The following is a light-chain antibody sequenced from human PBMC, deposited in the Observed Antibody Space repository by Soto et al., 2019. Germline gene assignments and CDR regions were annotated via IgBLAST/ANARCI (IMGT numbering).Light chain of an antibody. CDR2: EVN. CDR3: FSYADTNNFV. V-gene: IGLV2-8*01. Sequence: SVLTQPPSASGSPGQSVSISCSGGSSGVGGSKYVSWYQVKPGKAPRLIIYEVNRRPEGAPYRFSGSKSGNTASLTVSGLQAEDEGDYYCFSYADTNNFVFGSGTRSPS. J-gene: IGLJ1*01. CDR1: SSGVGGSKY.